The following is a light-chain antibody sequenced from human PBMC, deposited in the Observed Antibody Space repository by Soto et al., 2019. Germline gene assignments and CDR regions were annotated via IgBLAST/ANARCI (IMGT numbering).Light chain of an antibody. J-gene: IGLJ2*01. V-gene: IGLV2-8*01. CDR2: EVS. Sequence: QSVLTQPPSASGSTGQSVTISCTGTSSDVGGYNFVSWYQQHPGKAPKLMIYEVSERPSGVPDRFSGSKSGNTASLTVSGLQAEDEAVYYCSSYAGSNIVVFGGGTKLTVL. CDR1: SSDVGGYNF. CDR3: SSYAGSNIVV.